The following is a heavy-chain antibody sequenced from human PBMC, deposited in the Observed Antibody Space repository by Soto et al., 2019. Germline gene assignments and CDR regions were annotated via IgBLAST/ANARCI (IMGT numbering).Heavy chain of an antibody. CDR3: AREALLNWFDP. J-gene: IGHJ5*02. D-gene: IGHD2-15*01. CDR1: GGSISSYY. Sequence: SETLSLTCTVSGGSISSYYWSWIRQPPGKGPEWIGYIYYSGSTNYNPSLKSRVTISVDTSKNQFSLKLSSVTAADTAVYYCAREALLNWFDPWGQGTLVTVSS. CDR2: IYYSGST. V-gene: IGHV4-59*08.